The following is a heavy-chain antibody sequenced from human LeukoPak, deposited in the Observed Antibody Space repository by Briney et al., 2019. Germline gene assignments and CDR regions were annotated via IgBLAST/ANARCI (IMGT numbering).Heavy chain of an antibody. CDR3: AKDRPTYYDFWSGYYLFDY. CDR1: GFTFSSYA. Sequence: QSGGSLRLSCAASGFTFSSYAMSWVRQAPGKGLEWVSAISGSGGSTYYADSVKGRFTISRDNSKNTLYLQMNSLRAEDTAVYYCAKDRPTYYDFWSGYYLFDYWGQGTLVTVSS. J-gene: IGHJ4*02. CDR2: ISGSGGST. V-gene: IGHV3-23*01. D-gene: IGHD3-3*01.